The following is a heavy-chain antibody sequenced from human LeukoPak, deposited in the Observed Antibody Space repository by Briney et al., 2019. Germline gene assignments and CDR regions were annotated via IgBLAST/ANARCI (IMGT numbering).Heavy chain of an antibody. CDR2: IRSKAYGGTT. CDR3: TWGYCSSTSCYEGY. D-gene: IGHD2-2*01. Sequence: GRSLRLSCTASGFTFGDYAMSWVRQAPGKGLEGVGFIRSKAYGGTTEYAASVKGRFTISRDDSKSIAYLQMNSLKTEDTAVYYCTWGYCSSTSCYEGYWGQGTLVTVSS. CDR1: GFTFGDYA. V-gene: IGHV3-49*04. J-gene: IGHJ4*02.